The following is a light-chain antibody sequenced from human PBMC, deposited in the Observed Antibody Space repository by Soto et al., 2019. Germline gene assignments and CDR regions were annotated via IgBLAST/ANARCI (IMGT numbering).Light chain of an antibody. CDR3: QQDHTWPLP. CDR2: GAS. V-gene: IGKV3D-15*01. CDR1: QFVSSN. Sequence: EIELTLSPVTVSVGAWERATLCFRASQFVSSNLAWYQQKPGQAPRLLIYGASTRATGIPARFSGSGSGTEFTLTICILQSEDFALYYCQQDHTWPLPFGG. J-gene: IGKJ4*01.